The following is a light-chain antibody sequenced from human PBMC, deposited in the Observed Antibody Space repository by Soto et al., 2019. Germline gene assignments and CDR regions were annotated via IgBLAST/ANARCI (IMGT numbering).Light chain of an antibody. CDR3: SSYTTSNTRQIA. CDR2: DVT. V-gene: IGLV2-14*03. Sequence: QSVLTQPASVSGSPGQSITISCTGTSSDVGGYNYVSWYQHHPGKAPKLIIYDVTNRPSGVSNPFSGSKSGNTASLTISGLQPEDEADYYCSSYTTSNTRQIAFGTGTKVPS. CDR1: SSDVGGYNY. J-gene: IGLJ1*01.